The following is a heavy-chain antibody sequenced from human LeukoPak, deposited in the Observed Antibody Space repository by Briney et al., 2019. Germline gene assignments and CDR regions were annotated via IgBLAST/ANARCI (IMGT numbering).Heavy chain of an antibody. CDR3: ARGYSSSWLGYFDY. V-gene: IGHV3-30*03. J-gene: IGHJ4*02. CDR2: VSSDGSIK. D-gene: IGHD6-13*01. CDR1: GFTFSSFG. Sequence: PAGSLRLSCVASGFTFSSFGIHWVPLAPGKGLEWVSVVSSDGSIKYNADSVNGPFTISRDTSKNNVYLQRNRLGAQDTAFYYCARGYSSSWLGYFDYWGQGTLVTVSS.